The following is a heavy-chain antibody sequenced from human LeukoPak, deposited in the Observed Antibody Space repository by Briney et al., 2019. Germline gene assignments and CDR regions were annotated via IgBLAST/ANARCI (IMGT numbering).Heavy chain of an antibody. V-gene: IGHV4-59*08. D-gene: IGHD6-19*01. CDR2: IYYSGST. CDR1: GGSIISYY. J-gene: IGHJ4*02. CDR3: ARLRYSSGLYY. Sequence: SETLSLTCTVSGGSIISYYWGGIRQPPGKGLEWIGYIYYSGSTNYNPSLKSRVTISVDTSKNQFSLKLSSVTAADTAVYYCARLRYSSGLYYWGQGTLVTVSS.